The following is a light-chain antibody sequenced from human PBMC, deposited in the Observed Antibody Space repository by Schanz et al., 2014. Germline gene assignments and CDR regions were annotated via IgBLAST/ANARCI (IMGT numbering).Light chain of an antibody. CDR3: QSYDSSLSGWV. J-gene: IGLJ3*02. V-gene: IGLV2-8*01. CDR2: EVS. Sequence: QSALTQPPSASGSPGQSVTISCTGTSSDIGGYNYVSWYQQRPGKAPKLMIYEVSKRPSGVPDRFSGSKSGNTASLTISGLQAEDEADYYCQSYDSSLSGWVFGGGTKLTVL. CDR1: SSDIGGYNY.